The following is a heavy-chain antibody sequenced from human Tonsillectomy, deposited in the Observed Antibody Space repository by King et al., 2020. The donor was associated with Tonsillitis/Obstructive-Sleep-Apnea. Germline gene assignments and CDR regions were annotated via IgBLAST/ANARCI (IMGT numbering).Heavy chain of an antibody. CDR3: ASGSGWDGVDY. J-gene: IGHJ4*02. V-gene: IGHV3-74*01. D-gene: IGHD6-19*01. CDR2: INSDGSST. Sequence: VQLVESGGGLVQPGGSLRLSCAASGFTFNNYWMQWVRQAPGKGLVWVSRINSDGSSTSYPDAVKGRFPISRDNAKNKLYLQRNSLRAEDTAVYYCASGSGWDGVDYWGQGTLVTVSS. CDR1: GFTFNNYW.